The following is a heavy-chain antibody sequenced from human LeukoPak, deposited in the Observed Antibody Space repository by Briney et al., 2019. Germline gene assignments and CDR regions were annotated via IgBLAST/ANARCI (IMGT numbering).Heavy chain of an antibody. D-gene: IGHD4-17*01. CDR1: SGSISSSDFF. CDR3: ARRDGDYVDY. Sequence: SETLSLTCTVSSGSISSSDFFWGWIRQPPGKGLEWIGNIYYSGSTSYNPSLKSRVAISVDTSKNQFSLKLSSVTAADTAVYYCARRDGDYVDYWGQGTLVTVSS. CDR2: IYYSGST. J-gene: IGHJ4*02. V-gene: IGHV4-39*01.